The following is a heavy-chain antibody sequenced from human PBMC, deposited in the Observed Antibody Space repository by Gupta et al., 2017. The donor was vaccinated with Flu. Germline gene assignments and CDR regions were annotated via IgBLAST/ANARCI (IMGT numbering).Heavy chain of an antibody. Sequence: QVQLQESGPGLVKPSETLSLSCAVSGYSISSGYYWGWIRQPPGKGLEWIGTIFYSGTTYYNPSRKSRVTLSVDKSQNQFSLKLTSVTAADTAVYYCARDSLVRFGDLFGVYSDYWGQVTLVTVSS. V-gene: IGHV4-38-2*02. J-gene: IGHJ4*02. CDR1: GYSISSGYY. CDR3: ARDSLVRFGDLFGVYSDY. D-gene: IGHD3-10*01. CDR2: IFYSGTT.